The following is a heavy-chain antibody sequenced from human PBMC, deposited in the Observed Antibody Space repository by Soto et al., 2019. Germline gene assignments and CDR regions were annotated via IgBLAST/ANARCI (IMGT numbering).Heavy chain of an antibody. D-gene: IGHD2-15*01. CDR3: ARADGYCSGGSCPLDAFDI. CDR1: GGSISSYY. J-gene: IGHJ3*02. V-gene: IGHV4-59*01. CDR2: IYYSGST. Sequence: SETLSLTCTVSGGSISSYYWSWIRQPPGKGLEWIGYIYYSGSTNYNPSLKSRVTISVDTSKNQFSLKLSSVTAADTAVYYCARADGYCSGGSCPLDAFDIWGQGTMVTVSS.